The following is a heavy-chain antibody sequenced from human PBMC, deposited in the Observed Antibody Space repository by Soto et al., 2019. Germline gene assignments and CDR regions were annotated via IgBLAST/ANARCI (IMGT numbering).Heavy chain of an antibody. J-gene: IGHJ6*02. CDR3: VREVLYGDVRLWSGMDV. V-gene: IGHV3-33*01. D-gene: IGHD4-17*01. Sequence: QVQLVESGGGVVQPGRSLRLSCAASGFTFTNYGIHWVRQAPGKGLEWVAVIWHDGSNEYYADSVKGRFIISRDNSKKMLYLQMNSLRAEDTAVYYCVREVLYGDVRLWSGMDVWGQGTTVTVSS. CDR2: IWHDGSNE. CDR1: GFTFTNYG.